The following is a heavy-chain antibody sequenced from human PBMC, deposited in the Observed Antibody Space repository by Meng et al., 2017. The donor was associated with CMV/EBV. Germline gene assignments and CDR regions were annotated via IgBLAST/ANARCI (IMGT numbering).Heavy chain of an antibody. CDR3: ARESYDFWSSYNNWFDP. V-gene: IGHV3-30-3*01. D-gene: IGHD3-3*01. J-gene: IGHJ5*02. CDR1: A. Sequence: AMDWVGQALVQGLEWVALIPCDGSNKSYADPVKGRLTISRDNSKHTLYLQMNCLRAEDTAVYYCARESYDFWSSYNNWFDPWGQGTLVTVSS. CDR2: IPCDGSNK.